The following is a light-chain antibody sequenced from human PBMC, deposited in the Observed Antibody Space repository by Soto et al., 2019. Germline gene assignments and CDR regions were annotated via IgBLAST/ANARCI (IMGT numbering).Light chain of an antibody. CDR2: GES. V-gene: IGKV3-20*01. J-gene: IGKJ2*01. Sequence: EIVLTQSPGTLSLSPGERATLSCRASQSVNNNYLAWYQQKPGQAPRLLIYGESSRATGIPDRFSGSGSGTDFPLTISRLEPEDFAVYYCQQYGSSQYTFGQGTKLEIK. CDR1: QSVNNNY. CDR3: QQYGSSQYT.